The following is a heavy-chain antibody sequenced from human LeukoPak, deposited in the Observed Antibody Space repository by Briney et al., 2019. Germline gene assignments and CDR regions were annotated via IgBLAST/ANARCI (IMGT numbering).Heavy chain of an antibody. CDR1: GFSFSNYA. J-gene: IGHJ4*02. V-gene: IGHV3-23*01. CDR2: ISGSGGST. D-gene: IGHD6-13*01. Sequence: GGSLRLSCAASGFSFSNYAMSWVRQAPGKGLEWVSAISGSGGSTYYADSVKGRFTISRDNSKNTLYLQMNSLRAEDTAVYYCARSPIAAAGQIDYWGQGTLVTVSS. CDR3: ARSPIAAAGQIDY.